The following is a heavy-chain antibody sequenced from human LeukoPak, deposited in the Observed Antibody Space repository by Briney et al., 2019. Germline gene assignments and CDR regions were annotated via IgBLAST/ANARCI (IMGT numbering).Heavy chain of an antibody. D-gene: IGHD3-22*01. CDR1: GGSISSSNFY. Sequence: SSETLSLTCTVSGGSISSSNFYWGWIRQPPGKGLEWIGSIYYSGSTYYNPSLKSRVTISVDTSKNQFSLKLSSVTAADTAVYYCARERLFYYYDSSGPTTAWFDPWGQGTLVTVSS. CDR2: IYYSGST. CDR3: ARERLFYYYDSSGPTTAWFDP. J-gene: IGHJ5*02. V-gene: IGHV4-39*07.